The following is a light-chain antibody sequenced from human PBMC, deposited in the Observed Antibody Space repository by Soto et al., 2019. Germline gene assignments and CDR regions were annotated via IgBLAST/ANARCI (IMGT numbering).Light chain of an antibody. CDR1: QSVSSSY. V-gene: IGKV3-20*01. CDR3: QQYGSSPPVT. J-gene: IGKJ5*01. Sequence: EIVLTQSPGTLSLSPGERATLSCRASQSVSSSYLAWYQQKAGQAPRLLIYGASGRATGIPDRFSGSGSGTDFTLTISRREPEDFAVYYCQQYGSSPPVTFGQGTRLEIK. CDR2: GAS.